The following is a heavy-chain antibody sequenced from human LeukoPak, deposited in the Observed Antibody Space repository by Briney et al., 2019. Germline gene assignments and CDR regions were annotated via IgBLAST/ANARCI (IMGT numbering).Heavy chain of an antibody. Sequence: ASVKVSCKASGYTFTSYAMNWVRQAPGQGLEWMGWINTNTGNPTYAQGFTGRFVFSLDTSVSTAYLQISSLKAEDTAVYYCARENYDILTGYAAFDYWGQGTLVTVSS. V-gene: IGHV7-4-1*02. CDR3: ARENYDILTGYAAFDY. J-gene: IGHJ4*02. CDR1: GYTFTSYA. CDR2: INTNTGNP. D-gene: IGHD3-9*01.